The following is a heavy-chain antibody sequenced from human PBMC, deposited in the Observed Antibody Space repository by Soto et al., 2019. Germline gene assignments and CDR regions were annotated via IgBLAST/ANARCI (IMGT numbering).Heavy chain of an antibody. CDR2: ISGGSGTI. CDR1: GFTFSSYA. D-gene: IGHD6-19*01. J-gene: IGHJ3*01. CDR3: AKRAGYSSGAFDV. Sequence: GGSLRLSCAASGFTFSSYAMSWVRQAPGKGLEWVSAISGGSGTIYYADSVKGRLTISRDNSKNTLSLQMNGLRAEDTAVYYCAKRAGYSSGAFDVWGQGTMVTVSS. V-gene: IGHV3-23*01.